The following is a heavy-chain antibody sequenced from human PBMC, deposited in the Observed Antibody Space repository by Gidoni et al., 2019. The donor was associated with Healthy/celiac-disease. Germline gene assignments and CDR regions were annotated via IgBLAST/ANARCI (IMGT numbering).Heavy chain of an antibody. Sequence: QVQLQESGPGLVKPSETLSLTCTVSGGSIRSYYWSWIRQPPGKGLEWIGYIYYSGSTNYNPSLKSRVTISVDTSKNQCSRKLSSVTAADTAVYYCARGTYPDFYGGNAGYFDYWGQGTLVTVSS. J-gene: IGHJ4*02. D-gene: IGHD4-17*01. CDR2: IYYSGST. CDR3: ARGTYPDFYGGNAGYFDY. V-gene: IGHV4-59*01. CDR1: GGSIRSYY.